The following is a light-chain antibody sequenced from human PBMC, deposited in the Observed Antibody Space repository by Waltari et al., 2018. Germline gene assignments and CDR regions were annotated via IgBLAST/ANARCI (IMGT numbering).Light chain of an antibody. CDR1: QSLVYSDGITY. CDR2: NVS. J-gene: IGKJ1*01. CDR3: MHSVQWPWT. Sequence: DVVMTQSPLSLPATLGQPASISCRSSQSLVYSDGITYLNWFQQRPGQSPRLLICNVSNRGAGVPDRFSGSGSGTDFTLKISRVETEDVGVYYCMHSVQWPWTFGQGTKVEIK. V-gene: IGKV2-30*01.